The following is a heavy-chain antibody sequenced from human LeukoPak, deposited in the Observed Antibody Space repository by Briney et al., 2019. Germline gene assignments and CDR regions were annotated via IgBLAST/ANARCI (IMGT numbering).Heavy chain of an antibody. CDR3: AREYRIQKWLPNYYYYYYMDV. V-gene: IGHV4-38-2*02. CDR2: IYHSGST. D-gene: IGHD3-22*01. J-gene: IGHJ6*03. Sequence: TSETPSLTCTVSGYSISSGFYWGWIRQPPGKGLEWIGSIYHSGSTYYNPSLKSRVTISVDTSKNQFSLKLSSVTAADTAVYYCAREYRIQKWLPNYYYYYYMDVWGKGTTVTVSS. CDR1: GYSISSGFY.